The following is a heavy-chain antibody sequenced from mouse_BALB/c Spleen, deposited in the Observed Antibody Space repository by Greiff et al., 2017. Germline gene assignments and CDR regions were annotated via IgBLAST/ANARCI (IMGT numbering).Heavy chain of an antibody. CDR1: GFNIKDYY. Sequence: DVQLQESGAELVRPGALVKLSCKASGFNIKDYYMHWVKQRPEQGLEWIGWIDPENGNTIYDPKFQGKASITADTSSNTAYLQLSSLTSEDTAVYYCARRPWYGNYVGAMDYWGQGTSVTVSS. D-gene: IGHD2-10*02. CDR3: ARRPWYGNYVGAMDY. J-gene: IGHJ4*01. V-gene: IGHV14-1*02. CDR2: IDPENGNT.